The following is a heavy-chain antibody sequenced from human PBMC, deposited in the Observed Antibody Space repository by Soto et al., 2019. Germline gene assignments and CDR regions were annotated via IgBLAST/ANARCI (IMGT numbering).Heavy chain of an antibody. V-gene: IGHV4-59*01. CDR3: ARVIVDSSSYYYNY. Sequence: PSETLSLTCTVSGGSISSYYWSWIRQPPGKGLEWIGYIYYSGSTNYNPSLKSRVTISVDTSKNQFSLKLSSVTAADTAVYYCARVIVDSSSYYYNYWGQGTLVTVSS. D-gene: IGHD3-22*01. CDR2: IYYSGST. J-gene: IGHJ4*02. CDR1: GGSISSYY.